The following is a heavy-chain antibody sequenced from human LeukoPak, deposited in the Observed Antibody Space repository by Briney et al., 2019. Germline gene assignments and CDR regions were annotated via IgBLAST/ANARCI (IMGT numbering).Heavy chain of an antibody. J-gene: IGHJ4*02. CDR3: GRGHWGLDS. CDR1: GFTFTTYW. D-gene: IGHD7-27*01. Sequence: GGSLRLSCAASGFTFTTYWMSWVRQAPGKGLEWVANIKQDGTEKYYVDSVKGRFTISRDNAKNSLYLQMNSLRAEDTAVYYCGRGHWGLDSWGQGTLVSVSS. CDR2: IKQDGTEK. V-gene: IGHV3-7*01.